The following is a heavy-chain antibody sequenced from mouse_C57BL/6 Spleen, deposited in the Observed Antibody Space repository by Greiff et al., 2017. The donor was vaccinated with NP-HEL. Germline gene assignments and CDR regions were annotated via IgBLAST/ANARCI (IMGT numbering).Heavy chain of an antibody. J-gene: IGHJ1*03. CDR3: ARGGLLRDFDV. D-gene: IGHD1-1*01. CDR1: GYTFTSYW. V-gene: IGHV1-59*01. Sequence: QVQLQQPGAELVRPGTSVKLSCKASGYTFTSYWMHWVKQRPGQGLEWIGVIDPSDSYTNYNQKFKGKATLTVDTSSSTAYMQLSSLTSEDSAVYYCARGGLLRDFDVWGTGTTVTVSS. CDR2: IDPSDSYT.